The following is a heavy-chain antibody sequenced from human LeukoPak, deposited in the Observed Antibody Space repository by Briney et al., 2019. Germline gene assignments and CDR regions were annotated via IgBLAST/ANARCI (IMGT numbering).Heavy chain of an antibody. J-gene: IGHJ4*02. CDR1: GFTFSSYS. D-gene: IGHD4-17*01. V-gene: IGHV3-48*02. Sequence: GGSLRLSCAASGFTFSSYSMNWVRQAPGKGLEWVSYISSSSSTICYADSVKGRFTISRDNAKNSLYLQMNSLRDEDTAVYYCARERSYGDYYTDYWGQGTLVTVSS. CDR2: ISSSSSTI. CDR3: ARERSYGDYYTDY.